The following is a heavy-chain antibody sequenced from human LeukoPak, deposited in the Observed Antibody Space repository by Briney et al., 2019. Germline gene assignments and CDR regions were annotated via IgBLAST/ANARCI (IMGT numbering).Heavy chain of an antibody. Sequence: GGSLRLSCAASGVTFDDHAMRSVRQPPGKGLEWVSGISWNSGSIGYADSVKGRFTISRDNAKNSLYLQMNSLRAEDTALYYCAKDAAVAVAGNYYYGMDVWGQGTTVTVSS. CDR2: ISWNSGSI. CDR1: GVTFDDHA. V-gene: IGHV3-9*01. CDR3: AKDAAVAVAGNYYYGMDV. J-gene: IGHJ6*02. D-gene: IGHD6-19*01.